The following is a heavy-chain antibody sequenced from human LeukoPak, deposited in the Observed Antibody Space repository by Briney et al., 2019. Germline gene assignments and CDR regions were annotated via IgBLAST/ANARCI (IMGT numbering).Heavy chain of an antibody. J-gene: IGHJ4*02. D-gene: IGHD2-2*01. Sequence: GGSLSLSCAASGFTFSDYYMSWIRQAPGKGLEWVSYIRSSGSIKFYADSVRGRFTISRDNAKNSLYLQMNSLRAEDTAVYYCARADCSSSSCYEFDYWGQGTLVTVSS. CDR3: ARADCSSSSCYEFDY. CDR1: GFTFSDYY. V-gene: IGHV3-11*04. CDR2: IRSSGSIK.